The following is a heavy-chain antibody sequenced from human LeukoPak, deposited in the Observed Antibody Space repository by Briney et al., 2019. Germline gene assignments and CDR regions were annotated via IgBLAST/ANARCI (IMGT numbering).Heavy chain of an antibody. V-gene: IGHV1-18*01. CDR1: GYTYTSYG. CDR3: ARDPMYYYDSSGYYKTTDY. Sequence: ASVRVSCKASGYTYTSYGISWVRHAPGQGLEWMGWISAYNGNTNYAQKLQGRVTMTTDTSTSTAYMELRSLRSDDTAVYYCARDPMYYYDSSGYYKTTDYWGQGTLVTVSS. D-gene: IGHD3-22*01. CDR2: ISAYNGNT. J-gene: IGHJ4*02.